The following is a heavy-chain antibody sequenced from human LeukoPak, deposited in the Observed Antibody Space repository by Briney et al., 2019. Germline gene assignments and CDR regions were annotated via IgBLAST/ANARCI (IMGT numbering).Heavy chain of an antibody. V-gene: IGHV1-69*05. J-gene: IGHJ5*02. CDR1: GGTFSSYA. D-gene: IGHD3-22*01. CDR3: AREKKSITMIVVVDVGFDP. CDR2: IIPIFGTA. Sequence: ASVQVSCKASGGTFSSYAISWVRQAPGQGLERMGRIIPIFGTANYAQKFQGRVTITTDESTSTAYMELSSLRSEDTAVYYCAREKKSITMIVVVDVGFDPWGQGTLVTVSS.